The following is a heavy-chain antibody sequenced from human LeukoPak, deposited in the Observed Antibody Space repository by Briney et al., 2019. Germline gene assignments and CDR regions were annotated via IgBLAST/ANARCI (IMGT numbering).Heavy chain of an antibody. CDR2: ITSTGSFT. V-gene: IGHV3-11*01. D-gene: IGHD3-3*01. CDR3: ARGDSWSDYYRYFEY. J-gene: IGHJ4*02. CDR1: GFTFSDYY. Sequence: GGSLRLSCAASGFTFSDYYMSWIRQAPGKGLEWVSYITSTGSFTYFGDSVKGRFTISRDNAKNSLYLQMNRLRAEDTAVYYCARGDSWSDYYRYFEYWGQGTLVTVSS.